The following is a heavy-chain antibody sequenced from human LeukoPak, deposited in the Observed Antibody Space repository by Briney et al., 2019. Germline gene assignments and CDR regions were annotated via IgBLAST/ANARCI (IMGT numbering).Heavy chain of an antibody. Sequence: SETLSLTCIVSGGSISSYYWSWIRQPAGKGLEWIGRIYPSGSTNYNPSLKSRVTISVDKSKNQFSLKLSSVTAADTAVYYCARVGQDSSGYYRIFDYWGQGTLVTVSS. J-gene: IGHJ4*02. D-gene: IGHD3-22*01. V-gene: IGHV4-4*07. CDR1: GGSISSYY. CDR2: IYPSGST. CDR3: ARVGQDSSGYYRIFDY.